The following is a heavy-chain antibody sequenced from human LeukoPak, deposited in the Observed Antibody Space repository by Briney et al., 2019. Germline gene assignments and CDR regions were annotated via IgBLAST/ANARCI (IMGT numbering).Heavy chain of an antibody. V-gene: IGHV3-21*01. CDR3: ARVIAVAGVDAFDI. CDR2: ISSSSYI. J-gene: IGHJ3*02. D-gene: IGHD6-19*01. CDR1: GFTFSSYS. Sequence: GGSLRLSCAASGFTFSSYSMNWVRQAPGKGLEWVSSISSSSYIYYADSVKGRFTISRDNAKNSLYLQMNSLRAEDTAVYYCARVIAVAGVDAFDIWGQGTMVTVSS.